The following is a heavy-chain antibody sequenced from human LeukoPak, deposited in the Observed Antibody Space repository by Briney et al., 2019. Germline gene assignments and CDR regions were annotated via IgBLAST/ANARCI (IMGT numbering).Heavy chain of an antibody. J-gene: IGHJ4*02. V-gene: IGHV1-18*01. D-gene: IGHD3-16*01. CDR2: ISAFNGEI. CDR1: GYTFTNYG. Sequence: ASVKVSCKASGYTFTNYGINWVRQAPGQGLEWMGWISAFNGEIYLAQRSQGRVSMTTDTTTDTVYMELKGLRSDDTAVYFCTRGASTAYSGDYWGQGTLVTVSS. CDR3: TRGASTAYSGDY.